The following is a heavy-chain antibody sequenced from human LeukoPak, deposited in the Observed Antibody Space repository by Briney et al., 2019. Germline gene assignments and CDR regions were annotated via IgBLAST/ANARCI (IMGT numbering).Heavy chain of an antibody. V-gene: IGHV3-15*01. Sequence: GGSLRLSCAASGFTFSNAWMSWVRQAPGKGLEWVGRIKSKTDGGTTDYAAPVKGRFTISRDDSKNTLYLQMNSLKTEDTAVYYYTTDQSLELPGFDYWGQGTLVTVSS. J-gene: IGHJ4*02. D-gene: IGHD1-7*01. CDR3: TTDQSLELPGFDY. CDR2: IKSKTDGGTT. CDR1: GFTFSNAW.